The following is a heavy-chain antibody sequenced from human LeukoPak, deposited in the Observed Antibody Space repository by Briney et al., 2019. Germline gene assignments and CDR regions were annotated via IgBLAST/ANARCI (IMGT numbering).Heavy chain of an antibody. Sequence: ASVKVSCKASGYIFTSYAMHWVRQAPGQRLEWMGWINAGNGNTKYSQNFQGRVTITRDTSATIAYMELSSLRSEDTAVYYCARDRGGCSSTNCLSGYWGQGTLVTVSS. D-gene: IGHD2-2*01. CDR3: ARDRGGCSSTNCLSGY. CDR2: INAGNGNT. V-gene: IGHV1-3*01. J-gene: IGHJ4*02. CDR1: GYIFTSYA.